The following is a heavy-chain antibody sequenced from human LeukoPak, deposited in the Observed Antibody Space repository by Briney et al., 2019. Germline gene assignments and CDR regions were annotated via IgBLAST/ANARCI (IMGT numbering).Heavy chain of an antibody. J-gene: IGHJ4*02. Sequence: AGGSLRLSCAASGFTFSSYAMSWVRQAPGKGLEWVSAISGSGGSTYYADSVKGRFTISRDNSKNTLYLQMSSLRADDTAVYYCARGGNGEAARIFDYWGQGTLVTVSS. CDR2: ISGSGGST. CDR1: GFTFSSYA. V-gene: IGHV3-23*01. CDR3: ARGGNGEAARIFDY. D-gene: IGHD6-6*01.